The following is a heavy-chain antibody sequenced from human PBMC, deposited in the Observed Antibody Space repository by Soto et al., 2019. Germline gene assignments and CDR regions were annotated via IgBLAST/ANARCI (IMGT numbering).Heavy chain of an antibody. V-gene: IGHV2-5*02. CDR2: VYLDDDK. CDR3: AHTRYSISSFDY. J-gene: IGHJ4*02. CDR1: GSSLTTDDVG. Sequence: SGPTLVNPTQTLTLTCTFSGSSLTTDDVGVGWIRQFPGKALDWLAVVYLDDDKRYSPSLKSRLTITKDTSKNQVFLTMSNMDPVDTATYYCAHTRYSISSFDYWGQGTLVTVSS. D-gene: IGHD6-6*01.